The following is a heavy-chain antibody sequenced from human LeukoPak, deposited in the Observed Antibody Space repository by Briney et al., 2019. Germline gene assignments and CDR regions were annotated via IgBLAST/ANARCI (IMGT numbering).Heavy chain of an antibody. Sequence: GGSLRLSCAASGFTFDDYAMHWVRQAPGKGLEWVSGISWNSGSIGYADSVKGRFTISRDNAKNSLYLQMNSLRAEDTALYYCAEDNGGGDCYNDYWGQGTLSPSPQ. CDR2: ISWNSGSI. CDR3: AEDNGGGDCYNDY. CDR1: GFTFDDYA. J-gene: IGHJ4*02. D-gene: IGHD2-21*02. V-gene: IGHV3-9*01.